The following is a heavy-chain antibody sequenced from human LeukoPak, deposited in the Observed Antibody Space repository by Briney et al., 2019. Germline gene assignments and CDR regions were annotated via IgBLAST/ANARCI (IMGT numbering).Heavy chain of an antibody. D-gene: IGHD4/OR15-4a*01. CDR2: IKSKTDGGTR. CDR3: TTLDYAAFLI. Sequence: TSGGSLRLSCAVSGFTSSNAWMSWVRQAPGKGLEWVGRIKSKTDGGTRDYAAPVKGRFTISRDDSKNTLYLQMNSLKTEDTAVYYCTTLDYAAFLIWGQGTMVTVSS. CDR1: GFTSSNAW. V-gene: IGHV3-15*01. J-gene: IGHJ3*02.